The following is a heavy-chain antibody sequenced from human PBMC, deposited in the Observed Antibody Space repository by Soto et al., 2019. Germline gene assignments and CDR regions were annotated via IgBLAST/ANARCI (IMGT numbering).Heavy chain of an antibody. Sequence: NPSETLSLTCTVSGSSIIGFYWSWMRQPPGKGLEWIGYIFYAGTTLYIPSLKSRVTISVDTSKNQFSLKLSSVTAADTAVYYCARGFCSGGSCLVGWFDPWGQGTLVTVSS. CDR3: ARGFCSGGSCLVGWFDP. CDR1: GSSIIGFY. CDR2: IFYAGTT. J-gene: IGHJ5*02. V-gene: IGHV4-59*01. D-gene: IGHD2-15*01.